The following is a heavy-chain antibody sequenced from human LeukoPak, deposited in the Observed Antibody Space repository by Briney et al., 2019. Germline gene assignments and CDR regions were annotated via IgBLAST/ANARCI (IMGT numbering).Heavy chain of an antibody. CDR3: AKDVYSTMLNYCMDV. V-gene: IGHV3-30*02. J-gene: IGHJ6*02. CDR1: GFTFSSYG. D-gene: IGHD2-8*01. Sequence: GGSLRLSCAASGFTFSSYGMHWVRQAPGKGLEGVAFIRYDGSNKYYADSVKGRFTISRDNPKNTLYLRMNSLRAEDTAVYYCAKDVYSTMLNYCMDVWGQATTVTVSS. CDR2: IRYDGSNK.